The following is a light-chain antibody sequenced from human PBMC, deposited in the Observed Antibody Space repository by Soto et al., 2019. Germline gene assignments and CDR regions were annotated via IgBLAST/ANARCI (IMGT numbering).Light chain of an antibody. V-gene: IGKV1-39*01. CDR3: QQTDSAPQT. CDR1: QSIRNY. J-gene: IGKJ1*01. CDR2: AAS. Sequence: DIQMTQSPSSLSASVGDRVTISCRASQSIRNYVSWYQQKPGTAPKLLIRAASTLQSGVPSRLNGTGSSTDFTLTISSLQIEEFATYFCQQTDSAPQTFGQGTNVEI.